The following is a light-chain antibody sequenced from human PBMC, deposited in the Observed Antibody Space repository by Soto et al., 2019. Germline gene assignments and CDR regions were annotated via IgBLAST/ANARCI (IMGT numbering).Light chain of an antibody. J-gene: IGKJ2*01. V-gene: IGKV1-5*01. CDR3: QQYNGYSSFT. Sequence: DIQMTQSPSTLSASVGDRVTITCRASQSISSWLAWYQQKPGKAPKVLIYDASSLESGVPSRFSGSGSGTQFTHTISSLQPDEFATYYCQQYNGYSSFTFGQGTKLETK. CDR1: QSISSW. CDR2: DAS.